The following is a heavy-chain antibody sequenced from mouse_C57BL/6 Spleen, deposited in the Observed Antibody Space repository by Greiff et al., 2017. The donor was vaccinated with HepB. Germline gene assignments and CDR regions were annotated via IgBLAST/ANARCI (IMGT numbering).Heavy chain of an antibody. Sequence: EVKVVESGGGLVKPGGSLKLSCAASGFTFSSYTMSWVRQTPEKRLEWVATISGGGGNTYYPDSVKGRFTISRDNAKNTLYRQMSSLRSEDTALYYCARQSPPMYFDVWGTGTTVTVSS. CDR1: GFTFSSYT. CDR2: ISGGGGNT. J-gene: IGHJ1*03. V-gene: IGHV5-9*01. CDR3: ARQSPPMYFDV.